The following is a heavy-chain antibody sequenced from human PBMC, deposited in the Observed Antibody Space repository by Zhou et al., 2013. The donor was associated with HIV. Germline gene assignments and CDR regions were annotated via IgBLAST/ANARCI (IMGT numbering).Heavy chain of an antibody. V-gene: IGHV1-24*01. Sequence: QVQLVQSGAEVKKPGASVKVSCKASGYTFTNYYMHWVRQAPGQGLEWMGGFDPEDVMTVYAQKFEGRVSLTQDASSDTAYMSMTSLTSDDTAVYYCARGLVVVVAYDAFDIWGQGTMVTVSS. CDR2: FDPEDVMT. CDR1: GYTFTNYY. J-gene: IGHJ3*02. D-gene: IGHD2-15*01. CDR3: ARGLVVVVAYDAFDI.